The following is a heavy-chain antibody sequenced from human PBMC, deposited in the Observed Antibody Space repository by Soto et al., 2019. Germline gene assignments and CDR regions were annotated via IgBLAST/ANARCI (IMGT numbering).Heavy chain of an antibody. CDR1: GFTFSSYW. Sequence: EVQLVESGGGLVQPGGSLRLSCVDSGFTFSSYWMSWVRQAPVKGLEWVGNIKQDGSEENYVDSVKGRFTISRDNAKHSMYLQMTSLRAEDTAVYYCARIASSGRGWDVWGQGTMVVVSS. V-gene: IGHV3-7*01. CDR2: IKQDGSEE. J-gene: IGHJ6*02. CDR3: ARIASSGRGWDV. D-gene: IGHD3-10*01.